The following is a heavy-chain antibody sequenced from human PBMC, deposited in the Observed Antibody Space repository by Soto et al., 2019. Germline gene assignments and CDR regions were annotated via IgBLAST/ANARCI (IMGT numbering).Heavy chain of an antibody. Sequence: EVLLLESGGGLVQPGGSLRLSCVVSGFTFNTFAMTWVRQAPGKGLEWVSALSGSGSLSYYADSVKGRFTISRDNSKNTLYLQMNNLRVDETAVYFCARDRGGALDSWGQGTLDTVSS. CDR3: ARDRGGALDS. CDR1: GFTFNTFA. D-gene: IGHD2-15*01. J-gene: IGHJ4*02. V-gene: IGHV3-23*01. CDR2: LSGSGSLS.